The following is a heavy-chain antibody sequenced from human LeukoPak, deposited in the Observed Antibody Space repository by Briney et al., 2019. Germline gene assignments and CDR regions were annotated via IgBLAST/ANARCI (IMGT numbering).Heavy chain of an antibody. CDR2: ISSTSSYI. J-gene: IGHJ4*02. V-gene: IGHV3-21*01. CDR1: GFSFITYN. Sequence: GGSLRLSCAASGFSFITYNMNWVRQAPGKGLEWVSSISSTSSYIYYADSVRGRFTISRDNAKNSLYLQMNSLRVEDTAVYYCAKVAKYYYGSETYYFFEHWGQGTPVTASS. D-gene: IGHD3-10*01. CDR3: AKVAKYYYGSETYYFFEH.